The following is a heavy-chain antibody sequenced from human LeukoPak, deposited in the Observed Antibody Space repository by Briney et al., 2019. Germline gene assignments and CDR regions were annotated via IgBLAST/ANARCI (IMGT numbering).Heavy chain of an antibody. CDR1: GGSFSGYY. V-gene: IGHV4-34*01. J-gene: IGHJ3*02. CDR2: INHSGNT. D-gene: IGHD3-16*02. Sequence: ASETLSLTCAVSGGSFSGYYWSWIRQPPGKGLEWIGEINHSGNTNYNPSLKSRVTLSVDTSKNQFSLKLSSVTAADTAVYYCARDEPLLRLGELSSIDGFDIWGQGTMVTVSS. CDR3: ARDEPLLRLGELSSIDGFDI.